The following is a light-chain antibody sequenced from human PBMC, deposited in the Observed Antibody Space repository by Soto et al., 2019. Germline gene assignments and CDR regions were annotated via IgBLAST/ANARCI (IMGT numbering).Light chain of an antibody. CDR1: QSISSW. CDR3: QPYNSYPWT. J-gene: IGKJ1*01. V-gene: IGKV1-5*01. Sequence: IHMAQSPSSLSASLGDIVTITFRASQSISSWLAWYQQQPAKAPKFLIYDASSLQSGVPSRFSGSGSATEFTLTIRSLQPDDFATYSCQPYNSYPWTFGQGTKLDI. CDR2: DAS.